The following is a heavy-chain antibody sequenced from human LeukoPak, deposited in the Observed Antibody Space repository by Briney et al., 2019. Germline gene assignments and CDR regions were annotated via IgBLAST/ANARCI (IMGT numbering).Heavy chain of an antibody. V-gene: IGHV3-30*18. Sequence: GGSLRLSCAASGFTFSSYHMHWVRQAPGKGLEWVAVISDDGTNKYYVESVKGRFTITRDNSKNTLYLQMNSLRPEDTAVYYCAKAEIWGQGTLVTVPS. CDR3: AKAEI. CDR1: GFTFSSYH. CDR2: ISDDGTNK. D-gene: IGHD5-24*01. J-gene: IGHJ4*02.